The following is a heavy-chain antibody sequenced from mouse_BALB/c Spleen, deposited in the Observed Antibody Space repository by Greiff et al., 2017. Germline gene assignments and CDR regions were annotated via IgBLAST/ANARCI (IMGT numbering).Heavy chain of an antibody. J-gene: IGHJ4*01. Sequence: EVQLVETGGGLVQPKGSLKLSCAASGFTFNTNAMNWVRQAPGKGLEWVARIRSKSNNYATYYADSVKDRFTISRDDSQSMLYLQMNNLKTEDTAMHYCVRTGLLRGAYYWGQGTSVTVSS. D-gene: IGHD2-3*01. CDR1: GFTFNTNA. V-gene: IGHV10S3*01. CDR3: VRTGLLRGAYY. CDR2: IRSKSNNYAT.